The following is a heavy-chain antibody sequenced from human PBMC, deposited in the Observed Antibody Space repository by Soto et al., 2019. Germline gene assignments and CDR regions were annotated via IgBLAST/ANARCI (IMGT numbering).Heavy chain of an antibody. V-gene: IGHV1-69*13. CDR1: GGTFSSYA. J-gene: IGHJ4*02. D-gene: IGHD1-26*01. Sequence: GASVKVSCKASGGTFSSYAISWVRQAPGQGLEWMGGIIPIFGTANYAQKFQGRVTITADESTSTAYMELSSLRSEDTAVYYCARDPGAMGPFDYWGQGTLVTVSS. CDR3: ARDPGAMGPFDY. CDR2: IIPIFGTA.